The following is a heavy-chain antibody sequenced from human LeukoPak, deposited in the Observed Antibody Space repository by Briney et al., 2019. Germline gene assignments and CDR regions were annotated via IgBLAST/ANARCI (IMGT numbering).Heavy chain of an antibody. D-gene: IGHD2-21*02. CDR2: ISSNGDST. Sequence: PGGSLRLSCAASGFTFSSYAMHWVRQAPGKGLEYVSVISSNGDSTYYANSVKGRFTISRDNSKNTLYLQMGSLRAEDMAVYYCARFVRVVTGSYFDYWGRGTLVTVSS. CDR1: GFTFSSYA. CDR3: ARFVRVVTGSYFDY. V-gene: IGHV3-64*01. J-gene: IGHJ4*02.